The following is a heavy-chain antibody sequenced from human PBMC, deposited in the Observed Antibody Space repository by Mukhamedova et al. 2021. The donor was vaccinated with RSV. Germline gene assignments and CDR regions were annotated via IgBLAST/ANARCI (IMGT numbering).Heavy chain of an antibody. CDR3: TKQTGYSSGWRSDY. CDR2: VSGGGGKT. Sequence: VRQTPGQGLEWISDVSGGGGKTNYADSVKGRFTVSRDNSKNTLYLQMDSLRGEDTGVYFCTKQTGYSSGWRSDYWGQGTQVTASS. V-gene: IGHV3-23*01. J-gene: IGHJ4*02. D-gene: IGHD6-19*01.